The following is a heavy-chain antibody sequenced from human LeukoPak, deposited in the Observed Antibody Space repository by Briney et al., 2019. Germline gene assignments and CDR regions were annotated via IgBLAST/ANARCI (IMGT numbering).Heavy chain of an antibody. Sequence: GGSLRLSCAASGFTFSNYGMSWVRQAPGKGLEWVSVISGGGGGTYYADSVKGRFTISRDNSKNTLYLQMNSLRAEDTAVYSCARGADGVSSNSRGWFDPWGQGTLVTVSS. V-gene: IGHV3-23*01. J-gene: IGHJ5*02. CDR2: ISGGGGGT. CDR1: GFTFSNYG. D-gene: IGHD2-15*01. CDR3: ARGADGVSSNSRGWFDP.